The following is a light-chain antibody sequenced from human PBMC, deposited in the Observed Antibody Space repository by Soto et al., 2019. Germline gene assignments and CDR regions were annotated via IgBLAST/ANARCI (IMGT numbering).Light chain of an antibody. V-gene: IGLV4-69*01. J-gene: IGLJ2*01. Sequence: QLVLTQSPSASASLGASVKLTCTLSGGHSSYAIAWHQQQPEKGPRYLMKLNSDGSHSKGDGIPDRFSGSSSGAERYLTISSLQSEDEADYYCQTWGTGILVVFGGGTKLTVL. CDR3: QTWGTGILVV. CDR2: LNSDGSH. CDR1: GGHSSYA.